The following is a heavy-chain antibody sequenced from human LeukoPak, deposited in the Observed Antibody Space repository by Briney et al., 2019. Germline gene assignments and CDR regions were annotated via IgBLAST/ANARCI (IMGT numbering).Heavy chain of an antibody. CDR1: GYTSTSPD. D-gene: IGHD5-18*01. CDR2: MNPSDNT. Sequence: ASVKVSCKASGYTSTSPDINWVRQAPGKGLEWLGWMNPSDNTGDAQNFQGRLTMTRDTSINTAYMELSSLRSEDTAVYYCATYTHSYGFDIWGQGTMVTVSS. V-gene: IGHV1-8*01. CDR3: ATYTHSYGFDI. J-gene: IGHJ3*02.